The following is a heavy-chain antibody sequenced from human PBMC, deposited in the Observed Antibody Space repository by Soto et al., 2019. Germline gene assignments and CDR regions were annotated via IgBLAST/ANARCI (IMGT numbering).Heavy chain of an antibody. Sequence: VQLVESGGGVVQPGRSLRLSCAASGFTFSSYGMHWVRQAPGKGLEWVAVISYDGSNKYYADSVKGRFTISRDNSKNTLYLQMNSLRAEDTAVYYCAKDGQWLDDFDYWGQGTLVTVSS. CDR2: ISYDGSNK. CDR3: AKDGQWLDDFDY. CDR1: GFTFSSYG. V-gene: IGHV3-30*18. J-gene: IGHJ4*02. D-gene: IGHD6-19*01.